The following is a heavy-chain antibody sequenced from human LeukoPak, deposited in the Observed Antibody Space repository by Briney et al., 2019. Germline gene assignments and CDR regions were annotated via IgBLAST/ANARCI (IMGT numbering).Heavy chain of an antibody. CDR1: GFTFDDYG. J-gene: IGHJ3*02. D-gene: IGHD1-26*01. Sequence: GGSLRLSCAASGFTFDDYGMSWVRQAPGKGLEWVSGINWNGGSTGYADSVKGRFTISRDNAKNSLYLQMNSLRAEDTALYYCARAVTIVGATSAFDIWGQGTMVTVSS. V-gene: IGHV3-20*04. CDR2: INWNGGST. CDR3: ARAVTIVGATSAFDI.